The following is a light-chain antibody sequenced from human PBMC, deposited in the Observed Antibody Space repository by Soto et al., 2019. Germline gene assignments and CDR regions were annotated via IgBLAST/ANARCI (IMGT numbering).Light chain of an antibody. V-gene: IGLV2-14*03. CDR1: SSDVGAYNY. CDR2: DVS. J-gene: IGLJ1*01. Sequence: QSVLTQPASVSGSPGQSITISCTGTSSDVGAYNYVSWYQQHPGQAPKLMIYDVSNRSSGVSDRFSGSKSGNTASLTISGLQAEDEADYYCYSCSRSSGTRYVFGTGTKVTVL. CDR3: YSCSRSSGTRYV.